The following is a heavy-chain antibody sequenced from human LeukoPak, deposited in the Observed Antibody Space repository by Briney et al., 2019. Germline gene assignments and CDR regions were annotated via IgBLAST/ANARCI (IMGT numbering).Heavy chain of an antibody. CDR1: GFTFSSYW. J-gene: IGHJ6*03. V-gene: IGHV3-7*01. CDR2: IKQVGSEK. CDR3: ARDPYSSSTINYYYYMDV. D-gene: IGHD6-6*01. Sequence: GGSLRLSCAASGFTFSSYWMNWVRQAPGKGLEWVANIKQVGSEKYYVDSVKGRFTISRDTAKNSLYLQMNSLRAEDTAVYYCARDPYSSSTINYYYYMDVWGKGTTVTVSS.